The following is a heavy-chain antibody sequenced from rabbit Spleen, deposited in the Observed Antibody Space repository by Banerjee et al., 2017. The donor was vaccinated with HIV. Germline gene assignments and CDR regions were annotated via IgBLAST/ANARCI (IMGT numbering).Heavy chain of an antibody. J-gene: IGHJ4*01. CDR2: IDPVFGIT. V-gene: IGHV1S7*01. D-gene: IGHD8-1*01. CDR3: ARDGAGGSYFAL. CDR1: GFTLSTYY. Sequence: QLVESRGGLVTPGGSLKLSCKASGFTLSTYYMNWVRQAPGKGLEWIGYIDPVFGITYYASWVNGRFSISRENAQNTVFLQMTSLTAADTATYFCARDGAGGSYFALWGPGPLVTVS.